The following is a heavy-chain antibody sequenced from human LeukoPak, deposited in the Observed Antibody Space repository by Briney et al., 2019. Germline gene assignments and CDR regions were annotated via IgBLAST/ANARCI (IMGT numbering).Heavy chain of an antibody. CDR1: GXSFSGYY. V-gene: IGHV4-34*01. CDR3: ARAKRIVVVPAATSYFDY. Sequence: SETLSLTCAVYGXSFSGYYWSWIRQPPGKGLEWIGEINHSGSTNYNPSLKSRVTISVDTSKNQFSLKLSSVTAADTAVYYCARAKRIVVVPAATSYFDYWGQGTLVTVSS. D-gene: IGHD2-2*01. J-gene: IGHJ4*02. CDR2: INHSGST.